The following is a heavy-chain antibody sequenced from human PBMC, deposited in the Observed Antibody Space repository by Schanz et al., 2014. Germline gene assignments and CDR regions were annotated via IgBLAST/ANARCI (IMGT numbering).Heavy chain of an antibody. D-gene: IGHD3-22*01. CDR1: GFTFSTYA. Sequence: EVQLLDSGGGLVQPGGSLRLSCAASGFTFSTYAMSWVRQAPGKGLEWVSAISGSGGSTYYADSVKGQFTISRDNSKNTLYLQMNSLRAEDTAVYYCAKDPSHGDYDYYFDYWGQGTLVTVSS. V-gene: IGHV3-23*01. CDR2: ISGSGGST. J-gene: IGHJ4*02. CDR3: AKDPSHGDYDYYFDY.